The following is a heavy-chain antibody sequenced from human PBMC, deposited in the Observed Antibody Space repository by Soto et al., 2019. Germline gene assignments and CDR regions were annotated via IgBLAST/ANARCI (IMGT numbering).Heavy chain of an antibody. V-gene: IGHV1-3*01. CDR3: ASPGSASRDGYTLQH. Sequence: ASVKVSCKASGYTFTSYYMHWVRQAPGQRLEWMGRINASNGNTRYSQKFQGRVTITRDTSASTAYMELSSLRSEDTAVYYCASPGSASRDGYTLQHWGQGTLVTVSS. J-gene: IGHJ1*01. CDR1: GYTFTSYY. D-gene: IGHD5-12*01. CDR2: INASNGNT.